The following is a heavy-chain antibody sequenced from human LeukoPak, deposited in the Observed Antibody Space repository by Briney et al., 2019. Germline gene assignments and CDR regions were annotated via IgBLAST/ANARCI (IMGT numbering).Heavy chain of an antibody. D-gene: IGHD4-11*01. CDR3: ARETTHNWFDP. V-gene: IGHV3-13*01. Sequence: GGSLRLSCAASGFTFSSYDMHWVRQATGKGLEWVSAIGTAGDTSYPGSVKGRFTISRENAKNSLYLQMNSLRAGDTAVYYCARETTHNWFDPWGQGTLVTVSS. CDR2: IGTAGDT. CDR1: GFTFSSYD. J-gene: IGHJ5*02.